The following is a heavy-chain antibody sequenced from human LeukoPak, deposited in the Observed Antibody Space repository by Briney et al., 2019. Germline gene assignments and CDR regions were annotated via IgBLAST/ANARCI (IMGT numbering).Heavy chain of an antibody. D-gene: IGHD6-6*01. CDR2: ISSNNYI. J-gene: IGHJ4*02. CDR1: GFTFSSYS. CDR3: ARGATYSSSSPDY. V-gene: IGHV3-21*01. Sequence: GGSLRLSCAASGFTFSSYSMNWVRQAPGRGLEWVSSISSNNYIYYADSVKGRFTISRDNAQNSLYLQMNSLRAEDTAVYYCARGATYSSSSPDYWGQGTLVTVSS.